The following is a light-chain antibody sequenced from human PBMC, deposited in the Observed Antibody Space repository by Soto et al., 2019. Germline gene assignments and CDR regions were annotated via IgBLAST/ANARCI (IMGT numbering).Light chain of an antibody. CDR1: QSLLHSNGYNY. V-gene: IGKV2-28*01. CDR3: MQALQTPLT. CDR2: LGS. Sequence: DIVMTQSPLSLPVTPGEPASISCRSSQSLLHSNGYNYLDWYLQKPGQSPQLLIYLGSNRASGVPDRFSGSGSGTDFTLKFSRVDAEDVGVYYYMQALQTPLTFGGGTKVEIK. J-gene: IGKJ4*01.